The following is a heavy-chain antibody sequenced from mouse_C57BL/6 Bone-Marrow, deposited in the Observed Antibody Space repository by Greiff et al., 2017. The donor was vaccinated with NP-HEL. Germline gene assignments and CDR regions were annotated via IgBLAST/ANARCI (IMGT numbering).Heavy chain of an antibody. CDR1: GYAFSSSW. J-gene: IGHJ3*01. D-gene: IGHD2-4*01. V-gene: IGHV1-82*01. CDR2: IYPGDGDT. Sequence: VQLQQSGPELVKPGASVKISCKASGYAFSSSWMNWVKQRPGKGLEWIGRIYPGDGDTNYNGKFKGKATLTADKSSSTAYMQLSSLTSEDSAVYFCARSRGDYDWFAYWGQGTLVTVSA. CDR3: ARSRGDYDWFAY.